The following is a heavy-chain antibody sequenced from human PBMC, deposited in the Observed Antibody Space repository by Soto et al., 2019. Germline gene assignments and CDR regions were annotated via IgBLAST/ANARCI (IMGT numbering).Heavy chain of an antibody. D-gene: IGHD5-12*01. Sequence: QVQLVQSGAEVKKPGASVTVSCRSSGDTFTDYYMHWVRQAPGQGLGWMGWINPNSGVTKYAQKFHGWVTMTRDPSIRTVDMQLSRLRSDDTAVYYCARESGGATAILDYYYFYVDVWGTGTTVTVSS. CDR1: GDTFTDYY. CDR3: ARESGGATAILDYYYFYVDV. CDR2: INPNSGVT. J-gene: IGHJ6*03. V-gene: IGHV1-2*04.